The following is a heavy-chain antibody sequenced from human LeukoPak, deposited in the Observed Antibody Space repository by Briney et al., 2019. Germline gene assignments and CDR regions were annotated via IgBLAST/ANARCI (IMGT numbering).Heavy chain of an antibody. V-gene: IGHV3-30-3*02. CDR2: ISYDGSNE. J-gene: IGHJ4*02. D-gene: IGHD1-14*01. CDR3: ANEEPNWNHEMGY. CDR1: GFTFSSYA. Sequence: GRSLRLSCAASGFTFSSYAMHWVRQAPGKGLEWVAVISYDGSNEYYADSVKGRFTISRDNSKNTLYLQMNSLRTEDTAVYYCANEEPNWNHEMGYWGQGTLVTVSS.